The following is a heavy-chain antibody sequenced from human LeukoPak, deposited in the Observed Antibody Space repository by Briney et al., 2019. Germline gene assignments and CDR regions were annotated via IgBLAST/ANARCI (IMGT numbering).Heavy chain of an antibody. CDR1: GYTFTTYY. CDR3: ARDGYYDFWSGYPFDY. J-gene: IGHJ4*02. CDR2: INPSGGST. V-gene: IGHV1-46*01. Sequence: GASVKVSCKASGYTFTTYYMHWVRQAPGQGLEWMGIINPSGGSTSYAQKFQGRVTMTRDTSTSTVYMELSSLRSEDTAVYYCARDGYYDFWSGYPFDYWGQGTLVTVSS. D-gene: IGHD3-3*01.